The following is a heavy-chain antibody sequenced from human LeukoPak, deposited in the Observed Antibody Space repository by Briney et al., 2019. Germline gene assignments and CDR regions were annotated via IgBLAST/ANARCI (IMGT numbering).Heavy chain of an antibody. CDR1: GFTFSDYW. CDR2: VNRDGSST. J-gene: IGHJ4*02. V-gene: IGHV3-74*01. CDR3: ARDRSISAAGDTY. Sequence: GGSLRLSCAASGFTFSDYWLHWVRQAPGKGLVWVSRVNRDGSSTSYADSVKGRFTVSRDNAKNTLSLQMNSLRAEDTAVYYCARDRSISAAGDTYWGQGTLVTVSS. D-gene: IGHD6-13*01.